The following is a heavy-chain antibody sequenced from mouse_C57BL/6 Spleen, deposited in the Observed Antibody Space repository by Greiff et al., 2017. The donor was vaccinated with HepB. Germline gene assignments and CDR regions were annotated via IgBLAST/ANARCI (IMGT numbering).Heavy chain of an antibody. Sequence: VQGVESGPELVKPGASVKISCKASGYAFSSSWMNWVKQRPGKGLEWIGRIYPGDGDTNYNGKFKGKATLTADISSSTAYMQLSSLTSEDSAVYCCAGDGYWNFDYWGQGTTLTVSS. V-gene: IGHV1-82*01. CDR2: IYPGDGDT. J-gene: IGHJ2*01. D-gene: IGHD2-3*01. CDR1: GYAFSSSW. CDR3: AGDGYWNFDY.